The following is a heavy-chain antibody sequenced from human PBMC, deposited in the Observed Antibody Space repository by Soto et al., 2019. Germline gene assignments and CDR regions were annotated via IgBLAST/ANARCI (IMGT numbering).Heavy chain of an antibody. CDR3: ARTSAAGKYYYGMDV. V-gene: IGHV5-51*01. J-gene: IGHJ6*02. D-gene: IGHD6-13*01. CDR1: GYTFSNYW. Sequence: PGESLKISCQASGYTFSNYWIGWVRQLPEKGLEWMGVIYPGDSDTRYSPSFQGQVTISADKSISTAYLQWSSLKASDTAMYYCARTSAAGKYYYGMDVWGQGTTVTVSS. CDR2: IYPGDSDT.